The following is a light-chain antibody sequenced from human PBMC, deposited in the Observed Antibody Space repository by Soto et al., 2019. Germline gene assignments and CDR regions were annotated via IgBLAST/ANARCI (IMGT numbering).Light chain of an antibody. CDR2: GAS. CDR1: QSVSSN. J-gene: IGKJ4*01. Sequence: EIGMTKSPATLSVSPGERATLSCRASQSVSSNLAWYQQKPGQAPRLLIYGASTRATGIPARFSGSGSGTEFTLTISILQSEDFAVYYCQQYNNWPRTVGGGTKVDI. CDR3: QQYNNWPRT. V-gene: IGKV3D-15*01.